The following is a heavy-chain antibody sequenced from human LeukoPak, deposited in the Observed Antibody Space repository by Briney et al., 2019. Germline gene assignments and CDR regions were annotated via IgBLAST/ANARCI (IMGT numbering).Heavy chain of an antibody. CDR1: GFSLNSYW. CDR3: ARDPRISTVLTPFDY. Sequence: RGSLRLSCAGSGFSLNSYWMHWVRQAPGKGLEWVSGIKTDGSITTYADSVRGRFTISRDNDKNTLYLQMNSLRAEDTAVYYCARDPRISTVLTPFDYWGQGTLVTVSS. J-gene: IGHJ4*02. CDR2: IKTDGSIT. D-gene: IGHD4-17*01. V-gene: IGHV3-74*01.